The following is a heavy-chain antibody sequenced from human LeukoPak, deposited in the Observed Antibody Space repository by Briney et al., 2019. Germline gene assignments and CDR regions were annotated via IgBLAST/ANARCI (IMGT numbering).Heavy chain of an antibody. CDR3: AKGNWNQYDY. D-gene: IGHD1-20*01. J-gene: IGHJ4*02. V-gene: IGHV4-59*01. Sequence: SETLSLTCTASGGSISSYYWSWIRQPPGKGLEWIGYIYYSGSTNYNPSLKSRVTVSVDTSKNQFSLKLSSVTAADTAVYYCAKGNWNQYDYWGQGTLVTVSS. CDR1: GGSISSYY. CDR2: IYYSGST.